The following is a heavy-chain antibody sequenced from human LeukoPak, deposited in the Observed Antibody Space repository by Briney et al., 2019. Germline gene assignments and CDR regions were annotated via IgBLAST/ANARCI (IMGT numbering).Heavy chain of an antibody. V-gene: IGHV4-30-2*01. Sequence: SETLSLTCAVSGGSISSGGYSWSWIRQPPGKGLEWIGYIYHSGSTYYNPSLKSRVTISVDRSKNQFSLKLSSVTAADTAVYYCARGPRVTMARGPTKGPWFDPWGQGTLVTVSS. J-gene: IGHJ5*02. D-gene: IGHD3-10*01. CDR2: IYHSGST. CDR1: GGSISSGGYS. CDR3: ARGPRVTMARGPTKGPWFDP.